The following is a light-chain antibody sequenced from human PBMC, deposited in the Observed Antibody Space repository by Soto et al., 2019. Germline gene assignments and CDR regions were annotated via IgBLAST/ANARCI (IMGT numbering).Light chain of an antibody. CDR1: TSNLGAGYD. CDR3: QAYDYTLTASV. Sequence: QSVLTQPPSVSGAPGQRVTLSCTGNTSNLGAGYDVHWYQQLPGAAPKLVIFGNRNRPSGVPERFSGSKSGTSASLAVTGLQAEDEADYYCQAYDYTLTASVFGGGTKLTVL. J-gene: IGLJ3*02. V-gene: IGLV1-40*01. CDR2: GNR.